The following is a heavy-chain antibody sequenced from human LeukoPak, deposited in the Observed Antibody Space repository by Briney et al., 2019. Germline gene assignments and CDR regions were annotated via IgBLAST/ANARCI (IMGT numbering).Heavy chain of an antibody. D-gene: IGHD2-8*01. CDR3: SRENGAFSPFGY. CDR2: INHSGST. Sequence: KPSETLSLTCAVYGGSFSAYYWSWIRQPPGKGLEWIGEINHSGSTNYNPSLKSRVTISVDTSKNQFSLKLSSVTAADTAVYYCSRENGAFSPFGYWGQGTLVTVPS. V-gene: IGHV4-34*01. CDR1: GGSFSAYY. J-gene: IGHJ4*02.